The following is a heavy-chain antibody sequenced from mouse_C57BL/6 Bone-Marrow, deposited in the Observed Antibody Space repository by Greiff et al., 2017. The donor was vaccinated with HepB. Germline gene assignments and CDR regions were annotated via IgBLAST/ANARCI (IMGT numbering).Heavy chain of an antibody. CDR3: ARRVFYYGSYFDV. D-gene: IGHD1-1*01. CDR1: GYTFTSYW. J-gene: IGHJ1*03. CDR2: IDPSDSYT. V-gene: IGHV1-69*01. Sequence: QVQLQQPGAELVMPGASVKLSCKASGYTFTSYWMHWVKQRPGQGLEWIGEIDPSDSYTNYNQKFKGKSTLTVDKSSSTAYMQLSSLTSEDSAVYYCARRVFYYGSYFDVWGTGTTVTVSS.